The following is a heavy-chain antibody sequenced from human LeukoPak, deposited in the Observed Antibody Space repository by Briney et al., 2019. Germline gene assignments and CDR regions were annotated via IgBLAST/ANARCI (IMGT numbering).Heavy chain of an antibody. CDR2: ISYDGSNK. J-gene: IGHJ6*02. CDR1: GFTFSSYA. CDR3: ARDKGPGYYYGMDV. Sequence: GRSLRLSCAASGFTFSSYAMHWVRRAPGKGLEWVAVISYDGSNKYYADSVKGRFTISRDNSKNTLYLQMNSLRAEDTAVYYCARDKGPGYYYGMDVWGQGTTVTVSS. V-gene: IGHV3-30*04.